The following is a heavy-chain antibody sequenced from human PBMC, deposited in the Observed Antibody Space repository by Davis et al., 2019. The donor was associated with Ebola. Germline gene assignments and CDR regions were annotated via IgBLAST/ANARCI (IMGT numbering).Heavy chain of an antibody. CDR2: IYPADSDT. D-gene: IGHD3-3*01. CDR3: TRPYWSGGDDGGDY. J-gene: IGHJ4*02. V-gene: IGHV5-51*01. CDR1: DDSFTSNY. Sequence: GESLKISCQGSDDSFTSNYIDWVRQMPGKGLEWMGTIYPADSDTRYSPSFQGQVTISADKSTNTAYLHWSSLQVSDSAMYYCTRPYWSGGDDGGDYWGRGTLITVSS.